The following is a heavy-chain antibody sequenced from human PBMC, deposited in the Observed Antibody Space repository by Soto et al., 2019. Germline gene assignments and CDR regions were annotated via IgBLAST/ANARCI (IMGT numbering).Heavy chain of an antibody. J-gene: IGHJ5*02. Sequence: QVQLVQSGPEVKRPGSSVKVSCEASGLTYSSHVISWVRQAPGQGLEWMGGIIPLFGIPNYAQKFQGRLTITAEKSTSTAYMELSSLRSEDTAVYYCARGVVDTNVVFKWFDPWGQGTLVTVSS. CDR2: IIPLFGIP. CDR1: GLTYSSHV. D-gene: IGHD2-15*01. V-gene: IGHV1-69*17. CDR3: ARGVVDTNVVFKWFDP.